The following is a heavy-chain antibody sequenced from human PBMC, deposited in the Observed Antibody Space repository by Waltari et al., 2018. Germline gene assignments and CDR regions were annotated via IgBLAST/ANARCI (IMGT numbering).Heavy chain of an antibody. CDR2: IYTRGST. Sequence: QVQLQESGPGLVKPSETLSLTCTVSGGSISSYYWSWIRQPAGKGLEWIGRIYTRGSTNYNPSLKSRVTLSVDTSTNQFSLKLSSVTAADTAVYYCAREGNWGFRYFDYWGQGTLVTVSS. J-gene: IGHJ4*02. V-gene: IGHV4-4*07. D-gene: IGHD7-27*01. CDR1: GGSISSYY. CDR3: AREGNWGFRYFDY.